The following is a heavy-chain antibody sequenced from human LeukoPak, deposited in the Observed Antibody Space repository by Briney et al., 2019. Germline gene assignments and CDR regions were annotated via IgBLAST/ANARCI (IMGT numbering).Heavy chain of an antibody. V-gene: IGHV1-18*01. CDR3: ARVDTSYYYDSSGRYYFDY. Sequence: ASVKVSCKASGYTFTSYGISWVRQAPGQGLEWMGWISAYNGNTNYAQKLQGRVTMTTDTSTSTAYMELRSLRSDDTAAYYCARVDTSYYYDSSGRYYFDYWGQGTLVTVSS. CDR2: ISAYNGNT. J-gene: IGHJ4*02. D-gene: IGHD3-22*01. CDR1: GYTFTSYG.